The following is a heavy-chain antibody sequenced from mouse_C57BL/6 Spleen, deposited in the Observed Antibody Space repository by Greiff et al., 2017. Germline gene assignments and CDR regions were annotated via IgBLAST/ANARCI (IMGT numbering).Heavy chain of an antibody. D-gene: IGHD3-2*02. CDR3: ARQLRLRDYAMDY. V-gene: IGHV1-59*01. J-gene: IGHJ4*01. Sequence: QVQLQQPGAELVRPGTSVKLSCKASGYTFTSYWMHWVKQRPGQGLEWIGVIDPSDSYTNYNQKFKGKATLTVETSSSTAYMQLSSLTSEDSAVYYCARQLRLRDYAMDYWGQGTSVTVSS. CDR1: GYTFTSYW. CDR2: IDPSDSYT.